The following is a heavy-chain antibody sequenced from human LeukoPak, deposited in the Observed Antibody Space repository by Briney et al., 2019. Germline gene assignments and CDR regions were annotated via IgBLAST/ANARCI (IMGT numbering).Heavy chain of an antibody. CDR3: ARVKGSYSLDY. D-gene: IGHD1-26*01. J-gene: IGHJ4*02. Sequence: GSLRLSCAASGFTFSGYSMNWVRQAPGKGLEWVSSISSSSSSIYYADSVKGRFTISRDSAKKSLYLQMNSLRAEDTAVHYCARVKGSYSLDYWGQGTLVTVSS. CDR1: GFTFSGYS. CDR2: ISSSSSSI. V-gene: IGHV3-21*01.